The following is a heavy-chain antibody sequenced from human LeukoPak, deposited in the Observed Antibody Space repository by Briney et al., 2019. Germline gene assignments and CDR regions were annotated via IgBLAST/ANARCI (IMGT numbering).Heavy chain of an antibody. V-gene: IGHV1-69*04. CDR3: ARDWPHDYGDYYFDY. Sequence: ASVKVSCKASGNTFTSYYMHWLRQAPGQGLEWMGRIIPILGIANYAQKFQGRVTITADKSTSTAYMELSSLRSEDTAVYYCARDWPHDYGDYYFDYWGQGTLVTVSS. CDR1: GNTFTSYY. CDR2: IIPILGIA. J-gene: IGHJ4*02. D-gene: IGHD4-17*01.